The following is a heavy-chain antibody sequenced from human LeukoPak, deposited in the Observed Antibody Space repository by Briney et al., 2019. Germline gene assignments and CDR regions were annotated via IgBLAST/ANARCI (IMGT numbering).Heavy chain of an antibody. CDR1: GFTFSSYG. CDR2: IRYDGSNK. V-gene: IGHV3-30*02. CDR3: XXPXXXXSSWDRGYYYYMDV. D-gene: IGHD6-13*01. Sequence: GGSLRLSCAASGFTFSSYGMHWVRQAPGKGLEWVAFIRYDGSNKYYADSVKGRFTISRDNSNNTLYLQMNSLRAEDTAVYYCXXPXXXXSSWDRGYYYYMDVWGKGTTVTVSS. J-gene: IGHJ6*03.